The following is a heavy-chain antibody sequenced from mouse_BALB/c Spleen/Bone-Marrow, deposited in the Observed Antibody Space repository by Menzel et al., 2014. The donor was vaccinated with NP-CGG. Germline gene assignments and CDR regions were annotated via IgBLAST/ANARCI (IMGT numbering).Heavy chain of an antibody. Sequence: QVQLQQSGAELAKPGASVKLSCKASGYTFTIYWMHWVKQRPGQGLEWIGEIDPSDSDASYNQKFKGKTTLTVDKSSTTAYMQLSSLTSEDSAVYYCARRNYYGSHYWYFDVWGAGTTVTVSS. CDR3: ARRNYYGSHYWYFDV. V-gene: IGHV1-69*02. CDR2: IDPSDSDA. CDR1: GYTFTIYW. D-gene: IGHD1-1*01. J-gene: IGHJ1*01.